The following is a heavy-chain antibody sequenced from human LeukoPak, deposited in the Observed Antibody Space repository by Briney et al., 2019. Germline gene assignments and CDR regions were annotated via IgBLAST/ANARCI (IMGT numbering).Heavy chain of an antibody. CDR2: IYPGDSDI. CDR1: GYSFTNYW. Sequence: GESLKISCKGSGYSFTNYWIGWVRQMPGKVLEWMGIIYPGDSDIRYNPSFQGQVTISADKSINTAYLQWSSLKASDTAMYYCTRVAYGDETNYFDYWGQGTLVTVSS. J-gene: IGHJ4*02. V-gene: IGHV5-51*01. CDR3: TRVAYGDETNYFDY. D-gene: IGHD4-17*01.